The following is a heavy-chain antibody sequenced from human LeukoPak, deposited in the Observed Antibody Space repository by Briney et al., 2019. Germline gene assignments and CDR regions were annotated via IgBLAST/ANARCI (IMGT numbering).Heavy chain of an antibody. V-gene: IGHV1-24*01. J-gene: IGHJ3*02. CDR1: GYTLTELS. D-gene: IGHD1-1*01. CDR2: FDPEDGET. CDR3: ATDPGAGTTAFLAFDI. Sequence: ASVKVSCKVSGYTLTELSMHWVRQARGKGFEWMGGFDPEDGETIYAQKFQGRVTMTEDTSTDTAYMELSSLRSEDTAVYYCATDPGAGTTAFLAFDIWGQGTMVTVSS.